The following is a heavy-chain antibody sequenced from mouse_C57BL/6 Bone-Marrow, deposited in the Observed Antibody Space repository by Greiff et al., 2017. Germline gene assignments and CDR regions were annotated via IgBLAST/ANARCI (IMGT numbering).Heavy chain of an antibody. CDR1: GFSLTSYG. D-gene: IGHD1-1*01. J-gene: IGHJ1*03. CDR2: IWSGGST. V-gene: IGHV2-2*01. Sequence: QVQLKQSGPGLVQPSQSLSITCTVSGFSLTSYGVHWVRQSPGKGLEWLGVIWSGGSTDYNAAFISRLSISKDNSKSQVFFKMNSLQADDTAIYYCARKGYGSCYWYFDVWGTGTTVTVSS. CDR3: ARKGYGSCYWYFDV.